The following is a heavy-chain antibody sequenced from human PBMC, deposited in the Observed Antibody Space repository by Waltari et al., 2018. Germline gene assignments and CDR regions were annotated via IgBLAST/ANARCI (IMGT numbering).Heavy chain of an antibody. J-gene: IGHJ4*02. CDR3: ANIAAADNYFDY. Sequence: QVQLVESGGGVVQPGRSLRLSCAASGFTFSSYGMHWVRQAPGKGRGWVAVISYDGINKYYADSVKGRFTISRDNSKNTLYLQMNSLRAEDTAVYYCANIAAADNYFDYWGQGTLVTVSS. V-gene: IGHV3-30*18. CDR2: ISYDGINK. D-gene: IGHD6-13*01. CDR1: GFTFSSYG.